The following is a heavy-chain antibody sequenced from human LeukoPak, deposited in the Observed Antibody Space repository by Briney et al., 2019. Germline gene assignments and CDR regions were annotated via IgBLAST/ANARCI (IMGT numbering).Heavy chain of an antibody. Sequence: ASVKISCTASGYTFTGYIIYWVRQAPGHGLEWMGWISAYNGKTNYAQKLQGRVTMTTDTSTSTAYMELRSLRSDDTAVYYCARACGRSGLIVVVVAAIDRFDPWGQGTLVTVSS. V-gene: IGHV1-18*01. CDR2: ISAYNGKT. D-gene: IGHD2-15*01. CDR3: ARACGRSGLIVVVVAAIDRFDP. J-gene: IGHJ5*02. CDR1: GYTFTGYI.